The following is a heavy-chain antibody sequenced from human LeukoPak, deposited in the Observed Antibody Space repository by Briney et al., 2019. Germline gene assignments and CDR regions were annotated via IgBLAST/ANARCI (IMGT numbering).Heavy chain of an antibody. Sequence: AGGSQRLPCAASVYTHSSYAMSWVRHAPGKAGEWVSAISAGGVSTYYADYVKGRFTISRDNSKNTLYLQMNSLRAEDTAVYYCAKGAGTDRTWGQGTLVTVSS. CDR2: ISAGGVST. V-gene: IGHV3-23*01. CDR1: VYTHSSYA. J-gene: IGHJ5*02. CDR3: AKGAGTDRT.